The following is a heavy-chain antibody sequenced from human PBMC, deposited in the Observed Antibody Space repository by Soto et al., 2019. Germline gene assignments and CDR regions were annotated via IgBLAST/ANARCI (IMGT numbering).Heavy chain of an antibody. J-gene: IGHJ5*02. CDR1: GGSISSGDYC. D-gene: IGHD3-3*01. CDR3: ARAGLEWSYNWFEP. V-gene: IGHV4-30-4*01. CDR2: IYYSGST. Sequence: PSETLSLTCTVSGGSISSGDYCWSWIRQPPGKGLEWIGYIYYSGSTYYNPSLKSRVTISVDTSKNQFSLKLSSVTAADTAVYYCARAGLEWSYNWFEPWGQGTLVTVSS.